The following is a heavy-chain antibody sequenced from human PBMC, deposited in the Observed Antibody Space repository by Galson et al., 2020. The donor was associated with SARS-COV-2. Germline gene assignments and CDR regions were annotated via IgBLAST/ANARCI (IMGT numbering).Heavy chain of an antibody. Sequence: ASVKVSCKASGYTFTSYGISWVRQAPGQGLEWMGWINTHTGNPAYAQGFTGRFVFSLDTSVSTAYLQISSLKAEDTAVYYCARVRYYYGMDVWGQGTTVTVSS. J-gene: IGHJ6*02. D-gene: IGHD4-17*01. V-gene: IGHV7-4-1*02. CDR2: INTHTGNP. CDR1: GYTFTSYG. CDR3: ARVRYYYGMDV.